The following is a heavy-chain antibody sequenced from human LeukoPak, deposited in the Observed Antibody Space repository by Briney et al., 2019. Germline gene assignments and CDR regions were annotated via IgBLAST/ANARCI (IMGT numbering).Heavy chain of an antibody. CDR1: GGSISSGDYF. CDR3: ARVLYYYGSGNFSYFDY. Sequence: PSETLSLTCTVSGGSISSGDYFWNWIRQHPGKGLEWIGYIYYSGSTYYNPSLKSRVTMSVDTSKNQFSLKLSSVTAADTAVYYCARVLYYYGSGNFSYFDYWGQGTLVTVSS. CDR2: IYYSGST. D-gene: IGHD3-10*01. J-gene: IGHJ4*02. V-gene: IGHV4-31*03.